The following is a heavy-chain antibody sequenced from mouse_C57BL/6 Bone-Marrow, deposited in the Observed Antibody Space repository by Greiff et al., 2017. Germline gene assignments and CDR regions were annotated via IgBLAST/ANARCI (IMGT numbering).Heavy chain of an antibody. D-gene: IGHD2-4*01. CDR3: ARGMRLRRVFAY. Sequence: QVQLKESGAELARPGASVKLSCKASGYTFTSYGISWVKQRTVQGLEWIGEIYPRSGNTYYNEKFKGKATLTADKSSSSAYMELRSLTSEDSAVYFCARGMRLRRVFAYWGQGTLVTVSA. J-gene: IGHJ3*01. V-gene: IGHV1-81*01. CDR2: IYPRSGNT. CDR1: GYTFTSYG.